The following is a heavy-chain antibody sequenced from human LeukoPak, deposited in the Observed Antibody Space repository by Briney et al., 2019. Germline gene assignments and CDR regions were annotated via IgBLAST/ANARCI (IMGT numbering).Heavy chain of an antibody. Sequence: SETLSLTCSVSGASVTSYFWTWIRQSPGKGLEWVGYISYRGDTKYNPSLESRVTISRDTSTNQFFLSLSSVTAADTAVYYCARELAGADRDNRISDWFDPWGQGTLVIVSS. CDR3: ARELAGADRDNRISDWFDP. CDR1: GASVTSYF. J-gene: IGHJ5*02. D-gene: IGHD2/OR15-2a*01. CDR2: ISYRGDT. V-gene: IGHV4-59*02.